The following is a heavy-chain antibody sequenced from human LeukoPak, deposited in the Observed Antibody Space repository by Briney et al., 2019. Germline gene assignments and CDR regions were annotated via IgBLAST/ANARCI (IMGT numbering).Heavy chain of an antibody. CDR2: ISSSSSYI. CDR1: GFTFSSYS. J-gene: IGHJ4*02. D-gene: IGHD4-23*01. Sequence: GGSLRLSCAASGFTFSSYSTNWVRQAPGKGLEWVSSISSSSSYIYYADSVKGRFTISRDNAKNSLYLQMNSLRVEDTAVYYCARDRDYGGSPTDYWGQGTLVTVSS. V-gene: IGHV3-21*01. CDR3: ARDRDYGGSPTDY.